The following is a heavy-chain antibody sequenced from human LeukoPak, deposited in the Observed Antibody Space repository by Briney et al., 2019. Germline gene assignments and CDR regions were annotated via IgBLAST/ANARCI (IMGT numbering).Heavy chain of an antibody. CDR2: ISGSGDST. D-gene: IGHD3-10*01. CDR1: GFTFSSYA. J-gene: IGHJ4*02. V-gene: IGHV3-23*01. Sequence: GSLKLSCAASGFTFSSYAMSWVRQAPGKGLEWVSAISGSGDSTYYADSVKGRFTISRDNSKNTLYLQMNSLRAEDTAVYYCAKEGWFGEPISYWGQGTLVTVSS. CDR3: AKEGWFGEPISY.